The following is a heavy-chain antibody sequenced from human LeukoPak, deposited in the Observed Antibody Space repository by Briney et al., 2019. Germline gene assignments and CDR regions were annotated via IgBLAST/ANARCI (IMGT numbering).Heavy chain of an antibody. J-gene: IGHJ3*02. CDR3: ARDRGYSGNGAFDI. Sequence: ASVKVSCKASGYTFTDYYMHWVRQAPGQGLECMGRINPNSGGTNYAQKFQGRVTMTRDTSISTAYMELSRLRSDDTAVYYCARDRGYSGNGAFDIWGQGTMVTVSS. D-gene: IGHD5-12*01. V-gene: IGHV1-2*06. CDR1: GYTFTDYY. CDR2: INPNSGGT.